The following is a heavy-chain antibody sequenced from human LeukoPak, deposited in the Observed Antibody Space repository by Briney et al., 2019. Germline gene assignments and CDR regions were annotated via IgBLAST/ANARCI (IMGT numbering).Heavy chain of an antibody. D-gene: IGHD6-13*01. V-gene: IGHV4-38-2*02. CDR2: IYHSGST. J-gene: IGHJ5*02. Sequence: SETLSLTCTVSGYSISSGYYWGWIRQPPGKGLEWIGSIYHSGSTYYNPSLKSRVTISVDTSKNQFSLKLSSVTAADTAVYYCAREGTAANWFDPWGQGTLVTVSS. CDR3: AREGTAANWFDP. CDR1: GYSISSGYY.